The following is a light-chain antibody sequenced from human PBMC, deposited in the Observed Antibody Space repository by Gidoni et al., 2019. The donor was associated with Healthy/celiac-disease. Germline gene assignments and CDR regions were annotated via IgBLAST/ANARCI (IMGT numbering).Light chain of an antibody. V-gene: IGLV1-47*02. CDR2: SNN. Sequence: QPVLAPPPSASGPPAPRVTISCSGSSSHIGSNYVYWYQQLPGTAPKLLIYSNNQRPSGVPDRFSGSKSGTSASLAISGLRSEDEADYYCAAWDDSLSGAVFGGGTQLTVL. CDR1: SSHIGSNY. J-gene: IGLJ7*01. CDR3: AAWDDSLSGAV.